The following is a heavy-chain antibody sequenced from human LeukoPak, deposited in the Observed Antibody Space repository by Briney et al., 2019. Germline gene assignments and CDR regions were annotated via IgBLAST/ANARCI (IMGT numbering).Heavy chain of an antibody. D-gene: IGHD3-22*01. Sequence: PSVKVSCKASVGTFSSYAISWVRQAPGQGLEWMGRIIPILGIANYAQKFQDRVTITADKSTSTAYMELSSLRSEDTAVYYCARLGIDSSGVFDYWGQGTLVTVSS. CDR1: VGTFSSYA. J-gene: IGHJ4*02. CDR2: IIPILGIA. CDR3: ARLGIDSSGVFDY. V-gene: IGHV1-69*04.